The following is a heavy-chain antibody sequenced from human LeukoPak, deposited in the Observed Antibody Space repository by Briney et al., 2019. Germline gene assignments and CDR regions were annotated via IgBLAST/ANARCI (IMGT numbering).Heavy chain of an antibody. CDR3: AKTGAGGWSNWFDP. V-gene: IGHV3-23*01. J-gene: IGHJ5*02. CDR1: GFTFTYYA. D-gene: IGHD6-19*01. Sequence: GVSLRLSCAASGFTFTYYAMTWVRQAPGKELEWVSVISGGGDSTYYADSVKGRFTISRDNSKNTLYLQMNGLRAEDTAIYYCAKTGAGGWSNWFDPWGQGTLVTVSS. CDR2: ISGGGDST.